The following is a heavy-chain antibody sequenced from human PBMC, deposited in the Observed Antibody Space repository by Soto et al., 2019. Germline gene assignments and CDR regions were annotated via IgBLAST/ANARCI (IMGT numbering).Heavy chain of an antibody. CDR1: GLSITDSEMG. Sequence: QVTLKESGPVLVKPTETLTLRCTVSGLSITDSEMGVSWIRQPPGKALEWLAHIDSSGEKSYRTFLKSRLTISKDTSKSQIVLIITNMDPADTATYYCARRHLAVAVSPWFDPWGQGNLVTVSS. D-gene: IGHD3-16*01. V-gene: IGHV2-26*01. J-gene: IGHJ5*02. CDR2: IDSSGEK. CDR3: ARRHLAVAVSPWFDP.